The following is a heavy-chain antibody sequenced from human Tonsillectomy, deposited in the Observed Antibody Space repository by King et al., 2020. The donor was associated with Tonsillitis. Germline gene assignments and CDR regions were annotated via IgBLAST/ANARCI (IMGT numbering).Heavy chain of an antibody. CDR1: GVTFSDYG. V-gene: IGHV3-33*08. CDR3: ARDGYYYDTSDSFYFYYMDV. J-gene: IGHJ6*03. D-gene: IGHD3-22*01. CDR2: LWYEGSNE. Sequence: VQLVESGGGVVLPGRSLRLSCAASGVTFSDYGMHWVRQAPGKGLEGVAILWYEGSNEYYAESVEGRFPHSRDNSQNTLYLQMNSLSTEHTAIYYCARDGYYYDTSDSFYFYYMDVWGKGTTVTVSS.